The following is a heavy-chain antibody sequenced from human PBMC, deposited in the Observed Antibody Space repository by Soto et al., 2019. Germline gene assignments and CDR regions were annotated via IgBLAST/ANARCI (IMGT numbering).Heavy chain of an antibody. CDR1: GFTFSSYG. CDR2: IWYDGSNK. CDR3: ARGYCSGGSCRKLSDKTQTVTEY. J-gene: IGHJ4*02. Sequence: GGSLRLSCAASGFTFSSYGMHWVRQAPGKGLEWVAVIWYDGSNKYYADSVKGRFTISRDNSKNTLYLQMNSLGAEDTAVYYCARGYCSGGSCRKLSDKTQTVTEYWGQGTLVTVSS. V-gene: IGHV3-33*01. D-gene: IGHD2-15*01.